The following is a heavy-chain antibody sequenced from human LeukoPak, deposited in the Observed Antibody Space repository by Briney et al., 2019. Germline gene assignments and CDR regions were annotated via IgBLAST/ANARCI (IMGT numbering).Heavy chain of an antibody. J-gene: IGHJ5*02. V-gene: IGHV4-31*03. CDR1: GGSISSGGYY. CDR3: ASWTSYGSSWFDP. CDR2: IYYSGST. Sequence: PSETLSLTCTVPGGSISSGGYYWSWIRQHPGKGLEWIGYIYYSGSTYYNPSLKSRVTISVDTSKNQFSLKLSSVTAADTAVYYCASWTSYGSSWFDPWGQGTLVTVSS. D-gene: IGHD5-24*01.